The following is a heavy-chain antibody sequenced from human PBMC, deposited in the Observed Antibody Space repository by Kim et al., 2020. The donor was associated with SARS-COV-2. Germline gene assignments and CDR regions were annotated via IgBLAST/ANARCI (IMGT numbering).Heavy chain of an antibody. CDR1: GYSFTSYW. D-gene: IGHD5-12*01. Sequence: GESLKISCKGSGYSFTSYWISWVRQMPGKGLEWMGRIDPSDSYTNYSPSFQGHVTISADKSISTAYLQWSSLKASDTSMYYCAIHSGYDPHFDYWCQGTLVTVSS. CDR3: AIHSGYDPHFDY. J-gene: IGHJ4*02. V-gene: IGHV5-10-1*01. CDR2: IDPSDSYT.